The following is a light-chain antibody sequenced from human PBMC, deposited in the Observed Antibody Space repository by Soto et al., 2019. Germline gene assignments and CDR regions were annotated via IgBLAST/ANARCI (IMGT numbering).Light chain of an antibody. CDR1: QDIRTE. J-gene: IGKJ1*01. V-gene: IGKV1-6*01. CDR3: LKDYNYPRT. Sequence: ALQMTQSPSSLSASVGDRVTITCRASQDIRTELGWYQQKPGKAPKLLIYGATTLQSGVPSRFSCSGSGRDFPLTISGLQPEDFATYYCLKDYNYPRTFGQGTKVEVK. CDR2: GAT.